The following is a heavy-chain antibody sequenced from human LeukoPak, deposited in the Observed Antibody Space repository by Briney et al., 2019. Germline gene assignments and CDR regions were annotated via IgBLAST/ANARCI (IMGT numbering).Heavy chain of an antibody. CDR2: IYYSGST. CDR1: GGSISSGGYY. CDR3: ARDRGGTYPGYFDY. V-gene: IGHV4-31*03. J-gene: IGHJ4*02. D-gene: IGHD1-26*01. Sequence: SQTLSLTCTVSGGSISSGGYYWTWIRQHPEKGLEWIGYIYYSGSTYYHPSLKSRVTISVDTSKKQFSLKLSSVTAADTAVYYCARDRGGTYPGYFDYWGQGTLVTVSS.